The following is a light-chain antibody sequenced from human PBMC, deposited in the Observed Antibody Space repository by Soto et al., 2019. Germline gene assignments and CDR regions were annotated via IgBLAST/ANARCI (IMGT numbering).Light chain of an antibody. Sequence: QSALTQPPSASESPGQSVTISCTGTSSDVGTYNYVSWYQQHPDKAPKLMIYEVSKRPSGVPDRFSGSKSGNTASLTVSGLQAEDEADYYCSSYAGSNKLVFGGGTKLTVL. V-gene: IGLV2-8*01. J-gene: IGLJ3*02. CDR1: SSDVGTYNY. CDR3: SSYAGSNKLV. CDR2: EVS.